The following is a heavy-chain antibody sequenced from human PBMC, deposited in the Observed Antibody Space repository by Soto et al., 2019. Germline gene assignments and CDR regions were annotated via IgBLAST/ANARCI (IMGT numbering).Heavy chain of an antibody. Sequence: GESLKISCQGSGNSFTTYWIAWVRQMPGKGLEWMGIIYPGDSDTRYSPSFQGQVTTSADKSISTAYLQWSSLKASDTAMYYCARQGYSYGYDYWGQGTQVTVSS. CDR2: IYPGDSDT. D-gene: IGHD5-18*01. CDR3: ARQGYSYGYDY. J-gene: IGHJ4*02. CDR1: GNSFTTYW. V-gene: IGHV5-51*01.